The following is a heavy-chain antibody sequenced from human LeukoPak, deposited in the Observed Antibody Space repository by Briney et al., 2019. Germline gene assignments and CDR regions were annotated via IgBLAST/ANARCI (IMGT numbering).Heavy chain of an antibody. CDR1: GFTFSSYW. CDR2: INSDGSST. CDR3: ARTTTVTDYYGMDV. D-gene: IGHD4-17*01. Sequence: GGSLRLSCAASGFTFSSYWMHWVRQAPGKGLVWVSRINSDGSSTSYADSVKGRFTISRDNAKNTLYLQMNSLRAEDTAVYYCARTTTVTDYYGMDVWGQGTTVTVSS. J-gene: IGHJ6*02. V-gene: IGHV3-74*01.